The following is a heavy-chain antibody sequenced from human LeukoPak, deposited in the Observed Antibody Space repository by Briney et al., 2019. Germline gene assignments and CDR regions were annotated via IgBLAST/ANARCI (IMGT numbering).Heavy chain of an antibody. CDR1: GGSISSSSYY. CDR3: AREANMDCTNGVCYYGGYDFGY. J-gene: IGHJ4*02. D-gene: IGHD2-8*01. CDR2: IYYSGST. Sequence: SETLSLTCTVSGGSISSSSYYWGWIRQPPGKGLEWIGSIYYSGSTYYNPSLKSRVTISVDTSKNQFSLKLSSVTAADTAVYYCAREANMDCTNGVCYYGGYDFGYWGQGTLVTVSS. V-gene: IGHV4-39*02.